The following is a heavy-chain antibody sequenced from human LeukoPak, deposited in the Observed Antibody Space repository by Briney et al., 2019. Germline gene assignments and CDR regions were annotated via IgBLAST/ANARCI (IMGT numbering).Heavy chain of an antibody. V-gene: IGHV1-18*01. D-gene: IGHD4-23*01. J-gene: IGHJ3*02. CDR2: ISAYNGNT. Sequence: ASVKVSCKASGYTFTSYGIYWVRQAPGQGLEWMGWISAYNGNTNYAQKLQGRVTMTTDTSTSTAYMELSSLRSEDTAVYYCARSLIDYGGSYDAFDIWGQGTMVTISS. CDR1: GYTFTSYG. CDR3: ARSLIDYGGSYDAFDI.